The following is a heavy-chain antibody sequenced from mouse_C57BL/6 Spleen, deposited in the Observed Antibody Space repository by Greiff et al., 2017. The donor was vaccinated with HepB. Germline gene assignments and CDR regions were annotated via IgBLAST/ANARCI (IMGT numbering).Heavy chain of an antibody. CDR1: GYTFTSYW. Sequence: QVQLKESGAELVKPGASVKMSCKASGYTFTSYWITWVKQRPGQGLEWIGDLYPGSGSTNYNEKFKSKATLTVDTSSSTAYMQLSSLTSEDSAVYYCARSTYDYEAGFAYWGQGTLVTVSA. D-gene: IGHD2-4*01. J-gene: IGHJ3*01. CDR3: ARSTYDYEAGFAY. V-gene: IGHV1-55*01. CDR2: LYPGSGST.